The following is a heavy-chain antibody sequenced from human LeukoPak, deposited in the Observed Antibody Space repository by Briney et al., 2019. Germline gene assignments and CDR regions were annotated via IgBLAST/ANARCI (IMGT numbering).Heavy chain of an antibody. V-gene: IGHV4-30-2*01. D-gene: IGHD6-6*01. CDR1: GGSISSGGYS. Sequence: SETLSLTCAVSGGSISSGGYSWSWIRQPPWKGLEWIGYIYHSGSTYYNPSLKSRVTISVDRSKNQFSLKLSSVTAADTAVYYCAREVEQLGWFDPWGQGTLVTVSS. CDR2: IYHSGST. CDR3: AREVEQLGWFDP. J-gene: IGHJ5*02.